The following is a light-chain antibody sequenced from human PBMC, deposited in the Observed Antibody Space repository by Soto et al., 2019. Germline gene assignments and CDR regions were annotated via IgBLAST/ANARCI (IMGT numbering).Light chain of an antibody. CDR3: QQYGSSGT. Sequence: EIVLTQSPGTLSLSPGERATLSCRASQSVSSNYLAWYQQKPGRAPRLLISDASNRATGIPARFSGSGSGTEFTLTISRLEPEDFAVYYCQQYGSSGTFGQGTKVDIK. V-gene: IGKV3-20*01. CDR1: QSVSSNY. J-gene: IGKJ1*01. CDR2: DAS.